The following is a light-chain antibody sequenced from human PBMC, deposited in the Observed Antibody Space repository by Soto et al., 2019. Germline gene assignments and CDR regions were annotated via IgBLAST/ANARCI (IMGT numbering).Light chain of an antibody. CDR3: QQYNNWPLT. CDR2: DAS. J-gene: IGKJ4*01. V-gene: IGKV3-15*01. CDR1: QSVSSN. Sequence: EIVMTQYPATLSVSPGERATLSCRASQSVSSNLAWYQQKTGQTPRLLIYDASSRATGIPARFSGSGSGTDFTLTISSLQSEDFAVYYCQQYNNWPLTFGVGTNVEIK.